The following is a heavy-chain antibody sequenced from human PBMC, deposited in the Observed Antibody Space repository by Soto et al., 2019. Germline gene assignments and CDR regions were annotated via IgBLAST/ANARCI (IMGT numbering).Heavy chain of an antibody. CDR2: INHSGST. Sequence: SETLSLTCAVYGGSFSGYYWSWIRQPPGKGLEWIGEINHSGSTNYNPSLKSRVTISVDTSKNQFSLKLSSVTAADSAVYFCAKGVVREPAYFDYWGQGTLVTVSS. D-gene: IGHD3-10*01. J-gene: IGHJ4*02. CDR1: GGSFSGYY. V-gene: IGHV4-34*01. CDR3: AKGVVREPAYFDY.